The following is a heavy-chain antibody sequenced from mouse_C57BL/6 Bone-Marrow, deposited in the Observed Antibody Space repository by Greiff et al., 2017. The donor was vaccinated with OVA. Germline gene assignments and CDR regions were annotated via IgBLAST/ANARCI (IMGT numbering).Heavy chain of an antibody. CDR3: ASRSYDYDRRDAMDY. D-gene: IGHD2-4*01. J-gene: IGHJ4*01. CDR1: GFTFSDYG. Sequence: EVHLVESGGGLVKPGGSLKLSCAASGFTFSDYGMHWVRQAPEKGLEWVAYISSGSSTIYYADTVKGRFTISRDNAKNTLFLQMTSLRSEDTAMYYCASRSYDYDRRDAMDYWGQVTSVTVSS. V-gene: IGHV5-17*01. CDR2: ISSGSSTI.